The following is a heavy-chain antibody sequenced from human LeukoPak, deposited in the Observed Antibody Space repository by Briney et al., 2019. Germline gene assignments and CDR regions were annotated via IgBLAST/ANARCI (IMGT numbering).Heavy chain of an antibody. Sequence: SETLSLTCAVYGGSFSGYYWSWIRQPPGKGLEWIGEINHSGSTNYNPSLKSRVTISVDTSKNQFSLKLSSVTAADTAVYYCARGIAAAGTSSDMDVWGQGTTVTVPS. D-gene: IGHD6-13*01. CDR2: INHSGST. CDR1: GGSFSGYY. J-gene: IGHJ6*02. CDR3: ARGIAAAGTSSDMDV. V-gene: IGHV4-34*01.